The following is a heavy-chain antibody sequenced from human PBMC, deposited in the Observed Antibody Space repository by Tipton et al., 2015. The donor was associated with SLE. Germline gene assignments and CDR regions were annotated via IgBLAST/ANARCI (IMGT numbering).Heavy chain of an antibody. J-gene: IGHJ6*03. CDR2: INPKSGDT. CDR1: GYTFTDYY. CDR3: ARGSSRYFHNYYMDV. Sequence: QLVQSGAEVKKPGASVKVSCKPSGYTFTDYYILWVRQAPGQGLEWMGWINPKSGDTNNIQKFQGRVTMTRDTSLSTAYMKLSSLKSDDTAVYYCARGSSRYFHNYYMDVWGNGTTVTVSS. V-gene: IGHV1-2*02. D-gene: IGHD6-13*01.